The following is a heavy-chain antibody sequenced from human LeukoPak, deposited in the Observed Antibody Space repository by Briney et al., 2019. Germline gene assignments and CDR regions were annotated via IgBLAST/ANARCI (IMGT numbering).Heavy chain of an antibody. CDR3: ARRSGTYHAFDI. CDR1: GGSFSGHY. J-gene: IGHJ3*02. V-gene: IGHV4-34*01. CDR2: INHSGST. D-gene: IGHD1-26*01. Sequence: SETLSLTCSVYGGSFSGHYWSWIRQPPGKGLEWIGEINHSGSTNYNPSLKSRVTISVDTSKNQFSLKLSSVTAADTAVYYCARRSGTYHAFDIWGQGTMVTVSS.